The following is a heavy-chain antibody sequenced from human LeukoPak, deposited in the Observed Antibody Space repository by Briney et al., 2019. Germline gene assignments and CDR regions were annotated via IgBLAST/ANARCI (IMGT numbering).Heavy chain of an antibody. CDR2: ISSSSSYI. CDR1: GFTFSSYS. V-gene: IGHV3-21*01. CDR3: ARGKYDYVWGSYRPYFDY. Sequence: GGSLRLSCAASGFTFSSYSMNWVRQAPGKGLEWVSSISSSSSYIYYADSVKGRFTISRDNAKNSLYLQMNSLRAEDTAVYYCARGKYDYVWGSYRPYFDYWGKGTLVTVSS. J-gene: IGHJ4*02. D-gene: IGHD3-16*02.